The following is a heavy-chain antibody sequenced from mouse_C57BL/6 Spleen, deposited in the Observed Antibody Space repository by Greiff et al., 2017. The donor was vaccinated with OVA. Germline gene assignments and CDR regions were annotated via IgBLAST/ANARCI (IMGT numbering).Heavy chain of an antibody. Sequence: VQLQQSGAELVRPGASVKLSCTASGFTIKDDYMHWVKQRPEQGLEWIGWIDPENGDTEYASKFQGKATITADTSSNTAYLQLSSLTSEDTAVYYCTTGVTTDYWGQGTTLTVSS. CDR3: TTGVTTDY. CDR1: GFTIKDDY. J-gene: IGHJ2*01. V-gene: IGHV14-4*01. CDR2: IDPENGDT. D-gene: IGHD2-2*01.